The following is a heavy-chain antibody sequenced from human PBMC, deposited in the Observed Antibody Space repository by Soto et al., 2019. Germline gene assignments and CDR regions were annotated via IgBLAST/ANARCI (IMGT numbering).Heavy chain of an antibody. D-gene: IGHD3-3*01. CDR2: ISSGAGTI. Sequence: QVQLVESGGGVVKPGGSLRLSCTAAGFSFSDYSMTWIRQAPGKGLEWVSYISSGAGTIHYADPVKGRFTNSRDNANNSRYLQMNSLRAEDTAVYFCARDYTLWSGYYTQYTWFDSWGQGTLVTVSS. V-gene: IGHV3-11*01. CDR1: GFSFSDYS. J-gene: IGHJ5*01. CDR3: ARDYTLWSGYYTQYTWFDS.